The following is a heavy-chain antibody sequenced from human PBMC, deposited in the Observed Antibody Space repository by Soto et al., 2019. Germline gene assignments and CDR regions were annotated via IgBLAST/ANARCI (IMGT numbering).Heavy chain of an antibody. CDR3: ARAIGPTLFDY. V-gene: IGHV3-13*04. Sequence: GESLRLSCSASGFTFSSYDMHWVRQGPGKGLEWVSAIGTAGDTNYAGSVKGRFTISRENAKNSLYLQMNSLRAGDTAIYFCARAIGPTLFDYWGQGTLVTVSS. CDR2: IGTAGDT. D-gene: IGHD3-22*01. J-gene: IGHJ4*02. CDR1: GFTFSSYD.